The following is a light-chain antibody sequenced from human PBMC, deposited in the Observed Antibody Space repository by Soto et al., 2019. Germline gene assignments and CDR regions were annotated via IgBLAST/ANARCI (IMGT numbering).Light chain of an antibody. V-gene: IGLV2-14*01. CDR2: AVG. CDR1: SSDVGGYNY. Sequence: QSVLTQPASVSGSPGQSIAISCTGTSSDVGGYNYVSWYQHHPGKAPKLMIYAVGNRPSGVSDRFSGSKSGSTASLTISGLQAEDEADYYCTAYTSSNTYVFGTGTKVTVL. CDR3: TAYTSSNTYV. J-gene: IGLJ1*01.